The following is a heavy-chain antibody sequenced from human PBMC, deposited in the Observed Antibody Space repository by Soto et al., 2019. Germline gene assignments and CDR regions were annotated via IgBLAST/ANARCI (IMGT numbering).Heavy chain of an antibody. V-gene: IGHV1-18*01. Sequence: ASVKVSCKASGYTFTSYGISWVRQAPGQGLEWMGWISAYNGNTNYAQKLQGRVTMTTDTSTSTAYMELRSLRSDDTAVYYCARDWEYGDYVNLDAFDIWGQGTMVTVSS. CDR3: ARDWEYGDYVNLDAFDI. CDR1: GYTFTSYG. J-gene: IGHJ3*02. CDR2: ISAYNGNT. D-gene: IGHD4-17*01.